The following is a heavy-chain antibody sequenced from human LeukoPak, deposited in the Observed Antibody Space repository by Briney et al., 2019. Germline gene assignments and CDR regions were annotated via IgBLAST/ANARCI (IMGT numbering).Heavy chain of an antibody. D-gene: IGHD6-13*01. J-gene: IGHJ4*02. Sequence: SETLSLTCGVSGTSFTSYYWSWIRQTPGKGLEWIGEVNHSGYTNMNPSLKSRVTISVDTSKNQFSLKLSSVTAADTAVYYCARGGGSSWYVDYWGQGTLVTVSS. CDR2: VNHSGYT. CDR3: ARGGGSSWYVDY. V-gene: IGHV4-34*01. CDR1: GTSFTSYY.